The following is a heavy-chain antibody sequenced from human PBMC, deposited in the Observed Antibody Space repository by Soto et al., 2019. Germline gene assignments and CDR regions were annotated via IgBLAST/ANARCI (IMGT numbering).Heavy chain of an antibody. CDR1: GGPISSYY. J-gene: IGHJ5*02. CDR2: IYYSEST. D-gene: IGHD6-13*01. CDR3: ARAKAPLYSSSWYWFDP. V-gene: IGHV4-59*08. Sequence: PSETLSLTCTVSGGPISSYYWSWIRQPPGKGLEWIGYIYYSESTNYNPSLKSRVTISVDTSKNQFSLKLSSVTAADTAVYYCARAKAPLYSSSWYWFDPWGQGTLVTVSS.